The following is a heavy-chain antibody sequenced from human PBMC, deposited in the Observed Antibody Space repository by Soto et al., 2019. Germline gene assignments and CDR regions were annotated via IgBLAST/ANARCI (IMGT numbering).Heavy chain of an antibody. J-gene: IGHJ4*02. CDR3: ARSGEQQLTRWGFDH. CDR2: ISYDGSNK. Sequence: QVKLVESGGGVVQPGRSLRLSCAASGFTSSSAGMHWVRLAPGKGLEWVAAISYDGSNKYYADSVKGRFTISRDSSKNTLSLQMNSLRTEDMAMYYCARSGEQQLTRWGFDHWGQGTLVTVSS. CDR1: GFTSSSAG. V-gene: IGHV3-30*03. D-gene: IGHD3-10*01.